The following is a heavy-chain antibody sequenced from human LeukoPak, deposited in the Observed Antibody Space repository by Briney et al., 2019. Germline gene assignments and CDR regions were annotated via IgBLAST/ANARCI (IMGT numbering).Heavy chain of an antibody. CDR2: IYYSGST. CDR1: GGSISSYY. Sequence: TSETLSLTCTVSGGSISSYYWSWIRQPPGEGLEWLGYIYYSGSTDYNPSLKSRVTILVDASKNQFSLKLSSVTAADTAVYYCARADGYYYGMDVWGQGTTVTVSS. V-gene: IGHV4-59*01. J-gene: IGHJ6*02. CDR3: ARADGYYYGMDV.